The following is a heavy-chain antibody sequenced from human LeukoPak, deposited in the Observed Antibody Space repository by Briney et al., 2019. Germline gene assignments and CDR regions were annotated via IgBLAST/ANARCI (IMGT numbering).Heavy chain of an antibody. CDR1: GGSFRGYY. Sequence: SETLSLTCAVYGGSFRGYYWSWIRQPPGKGLEWIGEINHSGSTNYNPSLKSRDTISVDTSKNQFSLKLSSVTAADTAVYYCARDSGSYSYWGQGTLVTVSS. D-gene: IGHD1-26*01. V-gene: IGHV4-34*01. CDR2: INHSGST. CDR3: ARDSGSYSY. J-gene: IGHJ4*02.